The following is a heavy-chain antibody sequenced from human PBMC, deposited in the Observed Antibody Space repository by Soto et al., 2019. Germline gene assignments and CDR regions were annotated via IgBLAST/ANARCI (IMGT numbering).Heavy chain of an antibody. Sequence: SETLSLTCAVYGGSFSGYYWSWIRQPPGKGLEWIGEINHSGSTNYNPSLKSRVTISVDTSKNQFSLKLSSVTAADTAVYYCAGAPTYRPQSIVGATGSVPRYGMDVWGQGTTVTVSS. D-gene: IGHD1-26*01. CDR1: GGSFSGYY. J-gene: IGHJ6*02. CDR2: INHSGST. V-gene: IGHV4-34*01. CDR3: AGAPTYRPQSIVGATGSVPRYGMDV.